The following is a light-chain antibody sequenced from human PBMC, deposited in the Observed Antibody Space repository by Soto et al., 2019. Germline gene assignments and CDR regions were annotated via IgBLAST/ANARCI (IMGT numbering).Light chain of an antibody. V-gene: IGKV3-15*01. Sequence: EIVMTQSPATLSVSPGERATLSCRASQSVSSNLAWYQQKPGQAPRLLIYGASTRATGIPARFSGSGSGTEFTLTISSLQSEDFAVYYCQQRGNWPGTFGQGTKVDIK. CDR1: QSVSSN. CDR2: GAS. J-gene: IGKJ2*01. CDR3: QQRGNWPGT.